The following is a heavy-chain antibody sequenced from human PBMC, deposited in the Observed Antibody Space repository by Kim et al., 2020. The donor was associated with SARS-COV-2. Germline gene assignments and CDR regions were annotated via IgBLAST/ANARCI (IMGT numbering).Heavy chain of an antibody. CDR1: GGSISSSSYY. CDR3: ASLINYYDSSGYYGLNPSDY. Sequence: SETLSLTCTVSGGSISSSSYYWGWIRQPPGKGLEWIGSIYYSGSTYYNPSLKSRVTISVDTSKNQFSLKLSSVTAADTAVYYCASLINYYDSSGYYGLNPSDYWGQGTLVTVSS. D-gene: IGHD3-22*01. CDR2: IYYSGST. V-gene: IGHV4-39*07. J-gene: IGHJ4*02.